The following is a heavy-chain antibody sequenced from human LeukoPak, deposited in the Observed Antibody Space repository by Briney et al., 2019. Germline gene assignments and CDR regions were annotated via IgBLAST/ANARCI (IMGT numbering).Heavy chain of an antibody. CDR3: ARIGRGYSSGWAIDY. CDR2: ISYIGST. V-gene: IGHV4-59*01. CDR1: GGSISSYY. J-gene: IGHJ4*02. D-gene: IGHD6-19*01. Sequence: SETLSPTCSVSGGSISSYYWTWIRQPPGKGLEWIGYISYIGSTNYNPSLKSRVTISVDTSNNQFSLKLSSVSAADTAVYYCARIGRGYSSGWAIDYWGQGTLVTVSS.